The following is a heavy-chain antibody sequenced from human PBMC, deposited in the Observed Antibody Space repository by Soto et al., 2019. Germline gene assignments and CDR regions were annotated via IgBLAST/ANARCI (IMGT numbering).Heavy chain of an antibody. D-gene: IGHD2-2*01. J-gene: IGHJ4*02. CDR1: GGSVSSGSYY. V-gene: IGHV4-61*01. CDR2: IYYSGST. CDR3: ARAPDVVVPAAMRGVFDY. Sequence: SETLSLTCTVSGGSVSSGSYYWSWIRQPPGKGLEWIGYIYYSGSTNYNPSLKSRVTISVDTSKNQFSLKLSSVTAADTAVYYCARAPDVVVPAAMRGVFDYWGQGTLVTVSS.